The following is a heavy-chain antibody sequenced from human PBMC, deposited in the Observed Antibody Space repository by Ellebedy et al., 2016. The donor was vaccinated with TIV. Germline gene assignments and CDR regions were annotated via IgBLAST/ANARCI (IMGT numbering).Heavy chain of an antibody. V-gene: IGHV3-15*01. Sequence: GGSLRLSXAASGFSFSNVWMSWVRQAPGKGLEWVGHIRSKTDGGTTDYTAPVKGRFTISRDDSKNTLYLQMNSLKTEDTAVYYCTSIGTYQLLWVRWYYFDYWGQGTLVTVSS. J-gene: IGHJ4*02. CDR1: GFSFSNVW. CDR2: IRSKTDGGTT. CDR3: TSIGTYQLLWVRWYYFDY. D-gene: IGHD2-2*01.